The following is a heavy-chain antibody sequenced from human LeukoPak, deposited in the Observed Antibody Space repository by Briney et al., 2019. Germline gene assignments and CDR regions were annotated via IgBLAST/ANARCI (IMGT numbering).Heavy chain of an antibody. Sequence: SETLSLTCAVYGGSFSGYYWSWIRQPPGKGLEWIGEINHSGSTNYNPSLKSRVTISVDTSKNQFSLKLSSVTAADTAVYYCASYDGYRFDYWGQGTLVTVSS. CDR3: ASYDGYRFDY. D-gene: IGHD3-16*02. CDR1: GGSFSGYY. V-gene: IGHV4-34*01. J-gene: IGHJ4*02. CDR2: INHSGST.